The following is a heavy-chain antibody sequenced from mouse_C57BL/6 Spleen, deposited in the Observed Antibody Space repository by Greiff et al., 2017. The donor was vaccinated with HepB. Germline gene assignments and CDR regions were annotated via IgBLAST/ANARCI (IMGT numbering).Heavy chain of an antibody. Sequence: QVQLQQPGAELVRPGSSVKLSCKASGYTFTSYWMDWVKQRPGQGLEWIGNIYPSDSETHYNQKFKDKATLTVDKSSSTAYMQLSSLTSEDSAVYYCARWGTTVKDYAMDYWGQGTSVTVSS. V-gene: IGHV1-61*01. CDR3: ARWGTTVKDYAMDY. D-gene: IGHD1-1*01. CDR2: IYPSDSET. CDR1: GYTFTSYW. J-gene: IGHJ4*01.